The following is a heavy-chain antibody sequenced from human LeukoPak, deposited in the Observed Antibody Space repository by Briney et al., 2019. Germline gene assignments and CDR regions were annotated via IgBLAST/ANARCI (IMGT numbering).Heavy chain of an antibody. V-gene: IGHV3-30*02. CDR3: AKAPRRNGYFYFDY. J-gene: IGHJ4*02. Sequence: GGSLRLSCAASGFTFSSYGMHWVRQAPGKGLEWVAFIRYDGSNKYYADSVKGRFTISRDNSKNSLYLQMNSLRAEDTALYYCAKAPRRNGYFYFDYWGQGTLVTVSS. CDR1: GFTFSSYG. CDR2: IRYDGSNK. D-gene: IGHD5-24*01.